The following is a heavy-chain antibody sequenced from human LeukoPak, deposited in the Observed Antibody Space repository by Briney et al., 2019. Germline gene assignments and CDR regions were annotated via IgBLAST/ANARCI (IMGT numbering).Heavy chain of an antibody. CDR2: IYYNGST. D-gene: IGHD1-26*01. V-gene: IGHV4-59*01. J-gene: IGHJ4*02. CDR3: ARAGEGIVGATPTFDY. Sequence: PPETLSLTCTGSGGPISSYYWSWIRQPPGKGLEWIGYIYYNGSTNYNPSLKSRVTISVDTSKNQLSLKLSSVTAADTAVYYCARAGEGIVGATPTFDYWGQGTLVTVSS. CDR1: GGPISSYY.